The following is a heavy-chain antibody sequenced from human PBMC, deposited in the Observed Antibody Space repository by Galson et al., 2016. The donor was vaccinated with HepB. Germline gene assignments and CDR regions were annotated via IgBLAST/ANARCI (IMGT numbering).Heavy chain of an antibody. D-gene: IGHD1-14*01. CDR2: IDWDDDK. Sequence: PALVKPTQTLTLTCSFSGFSLKTSGMRVSWIRQPPGKALEWLARIDWDDDKFYSTSLKTRLSISKDTSKNQVVLTMTNMDPVDTATYFCARMGSGNHLFDSWGQGILVTVSS. V-gene: IGHV2-70*04. J-gene: IGHJ4*02. CDR1: GFSLKTSGMR. CDR3: ARMGSGNHLFDS.